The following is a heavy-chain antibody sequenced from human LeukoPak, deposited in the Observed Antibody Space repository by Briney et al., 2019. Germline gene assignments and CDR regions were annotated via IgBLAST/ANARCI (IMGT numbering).Heavy chain of an antibody. J-gene: IGHJ4*02. CDR2: ISGTGGST. CDR3: AKDPSYYDSSGYYDY. D-gene: IGHD3-22*01. Sequence: GGSLRLSCAASGFTFSTYVMSWVRQAPGKGLEWVSAISGTGGSTYYADSVKGRFTISRDISMTTLFLQMDSLRAEDTAVYYCAKDPSYYDSSGYYDYWGQGTLVTASS. CDR1: GFTFSTYV. V-gene: IGHV3-23*01.